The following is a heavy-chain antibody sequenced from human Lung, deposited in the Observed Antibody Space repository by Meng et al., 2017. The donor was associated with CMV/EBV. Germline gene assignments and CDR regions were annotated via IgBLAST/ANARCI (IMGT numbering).Heavy chain of an antibody. J-gene: IGHJ5*02. D-gene: IGHD2/OR15-2a*01. CDR2: ISNNTGTP. CDR1: GYNFSTYT. CDR3: ARGGNFDP. V-gene: IGHV7-4-1*02. Sequence: QEQLVQSGSELKKPVASVKVSCKASGYNFSTYTIHWVRQAHGRGLEWMGWISNNTGTPTYTQGFTGRFVFSLDTSVSTAYLQISSLKAEDTAVYYCARGGNFDPWGQGTLVTVSS.